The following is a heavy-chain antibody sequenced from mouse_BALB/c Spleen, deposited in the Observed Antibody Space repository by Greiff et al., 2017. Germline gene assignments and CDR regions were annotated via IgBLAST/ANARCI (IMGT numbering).Heavy chain of an antibody. CDR2: IWGDGST. V-gene: IGHV2-6-7*01. CDR3: ARAGFITTVEGAMDY. Sequence: VQLVESGPGLVAPSQSLSITCTVSGFSLTGYGVNWVRQPPGKGLEWLGMIWGDGSTDYNSALKSRLSISKDNSKSQVFLKMNSLQTDDTARYYCARAGFITTVEGAMDYWGQGTSVTVSS. J-gene: IGHJ4*01. D-gene: IGHD1-1*01. CDR1: GFSLTGYG.